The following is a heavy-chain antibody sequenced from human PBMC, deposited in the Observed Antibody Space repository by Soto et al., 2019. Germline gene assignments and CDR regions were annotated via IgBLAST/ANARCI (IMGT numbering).Heavy chain of an antibody. CDR3: ALCTNCDNWYFDL. Sequence: QVQLVQSGAEVKKPGSSVKVSCKASGGTFSSYTISWVRQAPGQGLEWMGRIIPILGIANYAQKFQGRVTITADKXTSTAYMELSSLRSEDTAVYYCALCTNCDNWYFDLWGRGTLVTVSS. V-gene: IGHV1-69*02. D-gene: IGHD7-27*01. CDR2: IIPILGIA. CDR1: GGTFSSYT. J-gene: IGHJ2*01.